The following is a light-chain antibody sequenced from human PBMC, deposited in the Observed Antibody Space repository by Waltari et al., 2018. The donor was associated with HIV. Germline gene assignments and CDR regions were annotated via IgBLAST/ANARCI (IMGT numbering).Light chain of an antibody. CDR2: AAS. CDR1: QNINNN. CDR3: QHSRT. V-gene: IGKV1-39*01. Sequence: DLQMTQSPSSVSASVGDRVTITCRTNQNINNNINWYQHKPGKAPKLLIYAASSLQSGVPSRFGGSGSGTHFTLTISSLQPEDFTTYYCQHSRTFGQGTKVEIK. J-gene: IGKJ1*01.